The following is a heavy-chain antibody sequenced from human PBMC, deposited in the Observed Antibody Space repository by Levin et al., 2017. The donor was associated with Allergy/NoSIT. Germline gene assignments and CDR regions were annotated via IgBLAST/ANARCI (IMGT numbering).Heavy chain of an antibody. CDR3: ARDLTYTTMDPGDY. V-gene: IGHV3-30*04. J-gene: IGHJ4*02. CDR2: ISYDGSKK. D-gene: IGHD5-18*01. Sequence: GGSLRLSCAASGFTFSSYAMHWVRQAPGKGLEWVAVISYDGSKKYYADSVKGRFTISRDNSKNTLYLQMNSLRAEDTAVYYCARDLTYTTMDPGDYWGQGTLVTVSS. CDR1: GFTFSSYA.